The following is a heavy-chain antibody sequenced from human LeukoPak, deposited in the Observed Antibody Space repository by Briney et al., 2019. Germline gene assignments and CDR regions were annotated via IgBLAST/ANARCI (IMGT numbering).Heavy chain of an antibody. D-gene: IGHD3-9*01. Sequence: SETLSLTRAVYGGSFSGYYWSWIRQPPGKGLEWIGEINHSGSTNYNPSLKSRVTISVDTSKNQFSLKLSSVTAADTAVYYCARGGAGGQHYDILTGSNTNWFDPWGQGTLVTVSS. CDR3: ARGGAGGQHYDILTGSNTNWFDP. CDR2: INHSGST. J-gene: IGHJ5*02. V-gene: IGHV4-34*01. CDR1: GGSFSGYY.